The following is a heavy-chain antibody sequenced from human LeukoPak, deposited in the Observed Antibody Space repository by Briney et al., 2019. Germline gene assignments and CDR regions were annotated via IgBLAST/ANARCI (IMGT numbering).Heavy chain of an antibody. CDR3: ARRKNTRGAFDI. CDR1: GYTFTSYD. V-gene: IGHV1-8*01. D-gene: IGHD1-14*01. CDR2: MNPNSGNT. J-gene: IGHJ3*02. Sequence: ASVKVSCKASGYTFTSYDINWVRQATGQGLEWMGRMNPNSGNTGYAQKFQGRVTMTRNTSISTAYMELSSLRSEDTAVYYCARRKNTRGAFDIWGQGAMVTVSS.